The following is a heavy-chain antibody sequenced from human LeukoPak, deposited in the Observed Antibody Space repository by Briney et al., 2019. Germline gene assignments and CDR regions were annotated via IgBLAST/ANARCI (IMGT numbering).Heavy chain of an antibody. CDR2: IYYSGNT. V-gene: IGHV4-39*07. D-gene: IGHD3-10*01. CDR3: ALQTMVRGVIS. Sequence: SETLSLTCTVSGDSISTSNSYWGWIRQPPGKGLEWIGSIYYSGNTYYNASLKSRVTISVDTSKNQFSLKLSSVTAADTAVYYCALQTMVRGVISWGQGTLVTVSS. J-gene: IGHJ4*02. CDR1: GDSISTSNSY.